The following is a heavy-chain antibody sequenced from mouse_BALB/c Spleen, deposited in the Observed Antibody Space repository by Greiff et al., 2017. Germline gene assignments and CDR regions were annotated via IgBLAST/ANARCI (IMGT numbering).Heavy chain of an antibody. Sequence: DVQLQESGPGLVKPSQSLSLTCTVTGYSITSDYAWHWIRQFPGNKLEWMGYISYSGSTSYNPSLKSRISITRDTSKNQFFLQLNSVTTEDTATYYCARSGYYRYEGYYFDYWGQGTTLTVSS. J-gene: IGHJ2*01. D-gene: IGHD2-14*01. V-gene: IGHV3-2*02. CDR1: GYSITSDYA. CDR3: ARSGYYRYEGYYFDY. CDR2: ISYSGST.